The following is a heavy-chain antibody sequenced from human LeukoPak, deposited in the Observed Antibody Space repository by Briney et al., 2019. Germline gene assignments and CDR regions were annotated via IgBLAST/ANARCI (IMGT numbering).Heavy chain of an antibody. Sequence: GGSLRLSCAASGFTFSSFEMHWLRQAPGKGREWVSYINSGGENMQYADSVKGRFTISRDNAESSLYLEMNSLTVDDTAVYYCARDRGSSGGFPLWGQGTLVTVSS. CDR1: GFTFSSFE. D-gene: IGHD1-26*01. CDR2: INSGGENM. CDR3: ARDRGSSGGFPL. V-gene: IGHV3-48*03. J-gene: IGHJ3*01.